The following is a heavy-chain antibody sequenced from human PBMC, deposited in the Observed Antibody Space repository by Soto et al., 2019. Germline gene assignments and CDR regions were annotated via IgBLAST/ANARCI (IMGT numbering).Heavy chain of an antibody. V-gene: IGHV3-30*04. D-gene: IGHD6-19*01. J-gene: IGHJ4*02. Sequence: VQLLESGGGLVQPGGSLRLSCAASGFTFRTYALHWVRQAPGKGLEWVAVISYDGRNKYYADSVKGRFTISRDNSKNTLYLEVDSLRVDDTAVYYCARDERPYVAVAGTFDYWGQGTLVTVS. CDR3: ARDERPYVAVAGTFDY. CDR2: ISYDGRNK. CDR1: GFTFRTYA.